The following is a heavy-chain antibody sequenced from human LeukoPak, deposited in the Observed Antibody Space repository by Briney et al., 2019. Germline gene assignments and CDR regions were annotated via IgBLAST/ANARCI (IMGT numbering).Heavy chain of an antibody. J-gene: IGHJ6*02. CDR2: ISSSSTYI. CDR1: GFTFSDYS. D-gene: IGHD5-18*01. CDR3: AKDSSGYSYGDYYYYGMDV. V-gene: IGHV3-21*01. Sequence: GGSLRLSCAASGFTFSDYSMNWVRQAPGKGLEWVSSISSSSTYIYYADSVKGRFTVSRDNAKNSLYLQMNSLRAEDTAVYYCAKDSSGYSYGDYYYYGMDVWGQGTTVTVSS.